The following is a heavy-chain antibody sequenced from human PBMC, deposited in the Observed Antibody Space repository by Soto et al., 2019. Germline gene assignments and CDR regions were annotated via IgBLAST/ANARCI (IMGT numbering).Heavy chain of an antibody. Sequence: QVQLVESGGGVVQPGRSLRLSCAASGFTFSDYGIHWVRQAPGKGLEWVAVISHDGSNTNYADSVKRRFTFSRDNSKDTVHLQMNILRAEDTAVYYCAKDTYYYSRSGYYVFDSWGQGPLVTVSS. CDR3: AKDTYYYSRSGYYVFDS. J-gene: IGHJ4*02. D-gene: IGHD3-22*01. CDR1: GFTFSDYG. V-gene: IGHV3-30*18. CDR2: ISHDGSNT.